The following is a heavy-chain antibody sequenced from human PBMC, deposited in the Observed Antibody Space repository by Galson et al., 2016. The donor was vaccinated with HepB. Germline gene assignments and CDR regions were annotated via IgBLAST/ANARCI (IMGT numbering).Heavy chain of an antibody. V-gene: IGHV6-1*01. Sequence: TISGDSVSTNRVTWNWLRQSPSRGLEWLGRTYYRSKWNSDYVLPVKSRITINSDTSKNQFALQLNSVTPEDTAVYYGARGRNHACDIWGQGTMVTVSS. CDR3: ARGRNHACDI. J-gene: IGHJ3*02. CDR2: TYYRSKWNS. CDR1: GDSVSTNRVT.